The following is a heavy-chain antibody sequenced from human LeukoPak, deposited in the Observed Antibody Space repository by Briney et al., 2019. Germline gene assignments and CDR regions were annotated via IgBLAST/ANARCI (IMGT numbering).Heavy chain of an antibody. Sequence: PGGSLRLSCAASGFTFSDYYMSWIRQAPGKGLEWVSYISSSSSTIYYADSVKGRFTISRDNAKNSLFLQMNSLRAEDTAVYYCARDERSGSSGWYVSDWGQGTLVTVSS. V-gene: IGHV3-11*01. CDR1: GFTFSDYY. CDR3: ARDERSGSSGWYVSD. CDR2: ISSSSSTI. D-gene: IGHD6-19*01. J-gene: IGHJ4*02.